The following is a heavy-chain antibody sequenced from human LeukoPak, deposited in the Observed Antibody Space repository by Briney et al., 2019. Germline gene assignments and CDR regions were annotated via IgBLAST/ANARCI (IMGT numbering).Heavy chain of an antibody. CDR2: IYWDDDK. CDR1: WFSLSTTGVG. V-gene: IGHV2-5*02. CDR3: AHTNYYGSGSTPRRAFDI. J-gene: IGHJ3*02. Sequence: SGPTLVKPTQTLTLRCTFSWFSLSTTGVGVTWSRQPPGKALEWLALIYWDDDKHYCPSLKSRLSITKNPSKNQVVLTMTNMDPVDTATYYCAHTNYYGSGSTPRRAFDIWGQGTMVTVSS. D-gene: IGHD3-10*01.